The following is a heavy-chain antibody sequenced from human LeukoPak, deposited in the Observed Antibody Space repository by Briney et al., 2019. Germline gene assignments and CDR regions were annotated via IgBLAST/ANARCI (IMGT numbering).Heavy chain of an antibody. D-gene: IGHD3-3*01. CDR1: GFTFTSSA. CDR3: AALRHWGSLFLEDY. Sequence: SVKVSCKASGFTFTSSAMQWVRQAHGQRLEWIGWIVVGSGNTNYAQKFQERVTITRDMSTSTAYMELSSLRSEDTAVYYCAALRHWGSLFLEDYWGQGTLVTVSS. J-gene: IGHJ4*02. CDR2: IVVGSGNT. V-gene: IGHV1-58*02.